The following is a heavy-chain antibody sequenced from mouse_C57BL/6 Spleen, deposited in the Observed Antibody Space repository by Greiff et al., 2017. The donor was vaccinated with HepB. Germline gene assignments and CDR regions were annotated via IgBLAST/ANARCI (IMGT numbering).Heavy chain of an antibody. CDR1: GFTFSDYY. CDR2: INDDGSST. J-gene: IGHJ1*03. Sequence: EVRLVESEGGLVQPGSSMKLSCTASGFTFSDYYMAWVRQVPEKGLEWVANINDDGSSTYYLDSLKSRFIISRDNAKNILYLQMRSLKSEDTATYYCARVGLLGGYFDVWGTGTTVTVSS. D-gene: IGHD1-1*01. CDR3: ARVGLLGGYFDV. V-gene: IGHV5-16*01.